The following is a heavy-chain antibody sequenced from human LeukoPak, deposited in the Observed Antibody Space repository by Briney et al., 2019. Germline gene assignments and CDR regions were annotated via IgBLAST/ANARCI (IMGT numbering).Heavy chain of an antibody. CDR1: GFAFNNHA. V-gene: IGHV3-23*01. D-gene: IGHD2-2*01. CDR3: AKDQRSDTISRMGRRQYYSDY. Sequence: PGGSLRLSCVASGFAFNNHAMSWVRQAPGQGLEWVSSTSGTGETTFYADSVKGRFTISRDNSKNTLYLQMSSLRVEDTAMYYCAKDQRSDTISRMGRRQYYSDYWGQGTLVTASS. J-gene: IGHJ4*02. CDR2: TSGTGETT.